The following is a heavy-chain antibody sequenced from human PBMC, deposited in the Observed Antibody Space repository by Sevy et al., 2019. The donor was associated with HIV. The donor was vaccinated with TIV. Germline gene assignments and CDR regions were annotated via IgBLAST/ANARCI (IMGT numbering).Heavy chain of an antibody. CDR3: ARDQGDYYDSSGAFDI. CDR2: IYSGGST. CDR1: GFTVSSNY. J-gene: IGHJ3*02. D-gene: IGHD3-22*01. Sequence: GGSLRLSCAASGFTVSSNYMSWVRQAPGKGLEWVSVIYSGGSTYYADSVKGRFTISRDKSKNTLYLQMNSLRAEDTAVYYCARDQGDYYDSSGAFDIWGQGTMVTVSS. V-gene: IGHV3-53*01.